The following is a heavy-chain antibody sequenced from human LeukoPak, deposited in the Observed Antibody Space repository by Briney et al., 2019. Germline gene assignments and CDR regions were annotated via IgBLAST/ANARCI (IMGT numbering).Heavy chain of an antibody. CDR2: INHSGST. V-gene: IGHV4-39*07. CDR1: GGSISSSSYY. CDR3: ARGPRYYYGSGSYHDAFDI. Sequence: SETLSLTCTVSGGSISSSSYYWGWIRQPPGKGLEWIGEINHSGSTNYNPSLKRRVTISVDTSKNQFSLKLSSVTAADTAVYYCARGPRYYYGSGSYHDAFDIWGQGTMVTVSS. J-gene: IGHJ3*02. D-gene: IGHD3-10*01.